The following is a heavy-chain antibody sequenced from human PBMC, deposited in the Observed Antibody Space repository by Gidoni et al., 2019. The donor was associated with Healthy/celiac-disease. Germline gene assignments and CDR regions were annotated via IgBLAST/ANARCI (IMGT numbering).Heavy chain of an antibody. D-gene: IGHD2-21*01. V-gene: IGHV1-58*01. J-gene: IGHJ6*03. CDR3: AADASIKTNYYYYMDV. Sequence: QMQLVQSGPEVKKPGTSVKVSCKASGFTCTSSAVQWVRQARGQRLEWIGWIVVGSGNTNYAQKFQERVTITRDMSTSTAYMELSSLRSEDTAVYYCAADASIKTNYYYYMDVWGKGTTVTVSS. CDR2: IVVGSGNT. CDR1: GFTCTSSA.